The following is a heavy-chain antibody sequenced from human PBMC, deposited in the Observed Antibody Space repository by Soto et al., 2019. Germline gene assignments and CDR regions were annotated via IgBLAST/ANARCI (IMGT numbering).Heavy chain of an antibody. CDR3: ARDEGGYDILNGYYKAHHFDY. CDR1: GYTFTHFY. J-gene: IGHJ4*02. D-gene: IGHD3-9*01. CDR2: ISPHNFNT. Sequence: ASVKVSCKASGYTFTHFYITWVRQAPGQGLEWMGAISPHNFNTNYAQKFRGRVTLTTEKSTNTAYMDLRSLTSDDTAVYYCARDEGGYDILNGYYKAHHFDYWGQGVPLTVYS. V-gene: IGHV1-18*01.